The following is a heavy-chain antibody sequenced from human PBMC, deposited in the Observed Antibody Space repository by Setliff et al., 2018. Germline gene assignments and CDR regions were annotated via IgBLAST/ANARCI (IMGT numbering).Heavy chain of an antibody. Sequence: GGSLRLSCAASGFTFDDYAMHWVRQVPGKGLEWVAGINWNSYSIAYADSVQGRFTISRDNAKNSLFLQMNSLRAEDTAFYYCAKVRLPNSYMRSGVESWGQGTLVTVSS. J-gene: IGHJ5*01. D-gene: IGHD1-20*01. V-gene: IGHV3-9*01. CDR3: AKVRLPNSYMRSGVES. CDR1: GFTFDDYA. CDR2: INWNSYSI.